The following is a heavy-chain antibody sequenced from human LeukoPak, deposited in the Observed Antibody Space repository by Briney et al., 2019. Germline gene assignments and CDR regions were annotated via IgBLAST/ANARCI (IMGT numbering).Heavy chain of an antibody. V-gene: IGHV4-34*01. CDR1: GGSFSGYY. Sequence: PSETLSLTCAVYGGSFSGYYWSWIRQPPGKGLEWIGEINHSGSTNYNPSLKSRVTISVDTSKNQFSLKLSSVTAADTAVYYCARGRVLWFGEPKSGWFDPWGQGTLVTVSS. CDR3: ARGRVLWFGEPKSGWFDP. D-gene: IGHD3-10*01. J-gene: IGHJ5*02. CDR2: INHSGST.